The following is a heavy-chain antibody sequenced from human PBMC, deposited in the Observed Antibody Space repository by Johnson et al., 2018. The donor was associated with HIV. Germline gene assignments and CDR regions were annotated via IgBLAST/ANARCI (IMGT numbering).Heavy chain of an antibody. CDR2: ISDDGSNK. CDR1: GFTFSSYG. V-gene: IGHV3-30*18. D-gene: IGHD3-22*01. CDR3: AKVYYDSSGYGAFDI. Sequence: QVQLVESGGGLVQPGGSLRLSCAASGFTFSSYGMHWVRQAPDKGLECVAVISDDGSNKYYADSVKGRFTISRDNSKNTLYLQMNSLRAEDTAVYYCAKVYYDSSGYGAFDIWGQGTMVTVSS. J-gene: IGHJ3*02.